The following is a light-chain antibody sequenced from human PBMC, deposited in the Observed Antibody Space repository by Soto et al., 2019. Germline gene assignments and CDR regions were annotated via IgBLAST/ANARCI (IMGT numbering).Light chain of an antibody. CDR2: EVT. CDR1: SSDVGAYNF. CDR3: SSYTSSNTPDV. J-gene: IGLJ1*01. Sequence: QSALTQPASVSGSPGQSITISCTGSSSDVGAYNFVSWYQHHPGKAPKLILYEVTTHPSGVSSRFSGSKSGNTASLTISGLQADDEANYYCSSYTSSNTPDVFGTGTQLTVL. V-gene: IGLV2-14*01.